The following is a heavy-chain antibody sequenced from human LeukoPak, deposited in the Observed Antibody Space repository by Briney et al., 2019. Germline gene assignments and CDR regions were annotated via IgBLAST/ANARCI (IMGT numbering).Heavy chain of an antibody. V-gene: IGHV3-53*01. D-gene: IGHD1-26*01. Sequence: GGSLRLSCAASGFTFSSYAMIWVRQAPGQGLEWVSVIYSGGTTRYADSVKGRFTISRDNSKNTVDLQMNSLSADDTAVYYCASTIWGSYPFDSWGQGTLVTVSS. J-gene: IGHJ4*02. CDR3: ASTIWGSYPFDS. CDR2: IYSGGTT. CDR1: GFTFSSYA.